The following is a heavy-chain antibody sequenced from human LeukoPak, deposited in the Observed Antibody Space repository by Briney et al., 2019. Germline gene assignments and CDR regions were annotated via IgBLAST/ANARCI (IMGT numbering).Heavy chain of an antibody. CDR3: AKDLNWGGR. V-gene: IGHV3-23*01. J-gene: IGHJ4*02. CDR1: GFTFSTSA. CDR2: ISGSGAT. D-gene: IGHD7-27*01. Sequence: GGSLRLSCAASGFTFSTSAMTWVRQAPGKGLEWVSGISGSGATDYADSVKGRFTISRDNSRNTLYLQINSLRAEDTAVYYCAKDLNWGGRWGQGTLVTVSS.